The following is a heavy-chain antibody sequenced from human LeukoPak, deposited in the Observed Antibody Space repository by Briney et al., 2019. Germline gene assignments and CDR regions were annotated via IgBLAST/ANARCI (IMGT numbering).Heavy chain of an antibody. CDR3: ARGRMVRGVEFDY. J-gene: IGHJ4*02. CDR1: GFTFSSYS. CDR2: ISSSSSTI. V-gene: IGHV3-48*01. D-gene: IGHD3-10*01. Sequence: PGGSLRLSCAASGFTFSSYSMNWVRQAPGKGLEWVSYISSSSSTIYYADSVKGRFTISRHNAKHSLYLQMNSLRAEDRAVYYCARGRMVRGVEFDYWGQGTLVTVSS.